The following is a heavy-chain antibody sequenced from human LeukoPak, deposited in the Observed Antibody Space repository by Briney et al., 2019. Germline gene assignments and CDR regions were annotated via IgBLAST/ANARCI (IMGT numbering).Heavy chain of an antibody. J-gene: IGHJ4*02. CDR2: IYYSGST. Sequence: SQTLSLTRTVSGGSISSGDYYWNWIRQPPGKGLEWIGYIYYSGSTYYNPSLKSRVTISVDTSKTQFSLRLSSVTAADTAVYYCARGLRGRSGYYFDSWGQGTLVTVSS. V-gene: IGHV4-30-4*01. CDR3: ARGLRGRSGYYFDS. CDR1: GGSISSGDYY.